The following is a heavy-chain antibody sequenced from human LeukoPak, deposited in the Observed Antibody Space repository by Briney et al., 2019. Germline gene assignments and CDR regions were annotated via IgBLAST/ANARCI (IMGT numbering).Heavy chain of an antibody. CDR3: AKGRYQYDSSGHNYFDY. CDR2: IKPDGSEK. CDR1: GFTFSNYW. D-gene: IGHD3-22*01. Sequence: GGSLRLSCAASGFTFSNYWMTWVRQAPGKGLGWVANIKPDGSEKYYVGSVKGRFTISRDNAKNSLYLQMNSLKAEDTAVYYCAKGRYQYDSSGHNYFDYWGQGTLVTVSS. J-gene: IGHJ4*02. V-gene: IGHV3-7*01.